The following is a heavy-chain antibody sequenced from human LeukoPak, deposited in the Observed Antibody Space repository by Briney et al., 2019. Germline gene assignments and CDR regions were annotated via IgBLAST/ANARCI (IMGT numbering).Heavy chain of an antibody. D-gene: IGHD4-17*01. V-gene: IGHV3-30*02. CDR1: GFTFSSYG. Sequence: GGSLRLSCAASGFTFSSYGMHWVRQAPGKGLEWVAFIRYDGSNKYYADSVKGRFTISRDNSKNTLYLQMNSLRAEDTAVYYCANGGYGDYRSKLGWDYWGQGTLVTVSS. CDR3: ANGGYGDYRSKLGWDY. CDR2: IRYDGSNK. J-gene: IGHJ4*02.